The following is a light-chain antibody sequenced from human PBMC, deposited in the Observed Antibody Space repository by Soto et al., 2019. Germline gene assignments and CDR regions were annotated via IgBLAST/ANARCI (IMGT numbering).Light chain of an antibody. V-gene: IGLV1-47*02. Sequence: QSVLTQPPSASGTPGQRVTISCSGSKSNIGSNYVYWYQQLPGAAPKLLIYANIRRPSGVPDRFSGSKSGTSASLAISGLRSEDEADYYCAALYDRLSGLFGGGTKLTVL. CDR2: ANI. J-gene: IGLJ2*01. CDR3: AALYDRLSGL. CDR1: KSNIGSNY.